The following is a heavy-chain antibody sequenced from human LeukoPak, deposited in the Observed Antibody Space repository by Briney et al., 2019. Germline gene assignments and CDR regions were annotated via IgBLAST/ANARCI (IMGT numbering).Heavy chain of an antibody. D-gene: IGHD6-13*01. CDR1: GYTFTGYY. CDR3: ARDLEQQLGGFDY. V-gene: IGHV1-2*02. CDR2: INPNSGGT. J-gene: IGHJ4*02. Sequence: HRASVKVSCKASGYTFTGYYMHWVRQAPGQGLEWMGWINPNSGGTNYAQKFQGRVTMTRDTSISTAYMELSRLRSDDTAVYYCARDLEQQLGGFDYWGQGTLVTVSS.